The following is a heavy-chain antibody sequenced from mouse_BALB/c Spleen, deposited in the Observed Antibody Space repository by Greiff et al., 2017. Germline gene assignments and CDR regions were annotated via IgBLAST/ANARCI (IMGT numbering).Heavy chain of an antibody. V-gene: IGHV5-6-3*01. J-gene: IGHJ3*01. CDR3: ARDDY. CDR2: INSNGGST. CDR1: GFTFSSYG. Sequence: EVKLVESGGGLVQPGGSLKLSCAASGFTFSSYGMSWVRQTPDKRLELVATINSNGGSTYYPDSVKGRFTISRDNAKNTLYLQMSSLKSEDTAMYYCARDDYWGGGTLVTVSA.